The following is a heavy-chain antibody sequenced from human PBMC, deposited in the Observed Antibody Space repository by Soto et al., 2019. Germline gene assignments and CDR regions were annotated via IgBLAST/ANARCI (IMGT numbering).Heavy chain of an antibody. V-gene: IGHV3-33*01. CDR3: ARDTPNGSGWYYYFDY. J-gene: IGHJ4*02. Sequence: GGSLRLSCAASGFTFSSYGMHWVRQAPGKGLEWVAVIWYDGSNKYYADYVKGRFTISRDNSKNTLYLQMNCLRAEDTAVYYCARDTPNGSGWYYYFDYWGQGT. D-gene: IGHD6-19*01. CDR2: IWYDGSNK. CDR1: GFTFSSYG.